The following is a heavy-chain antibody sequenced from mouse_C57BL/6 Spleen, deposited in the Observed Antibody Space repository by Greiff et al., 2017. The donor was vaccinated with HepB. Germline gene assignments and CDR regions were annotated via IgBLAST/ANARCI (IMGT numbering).Heavy chain of an antibody. CDR2: ISSGGSYT. Sequence: VQLKESGGDLVKPGGSLKLSCAASGFTFSSYGMSWVRQTPDKRLEWVATISSGGSYTYYPDSVKGRFTISRDNAKNTLYLQMSSLKSEDTAMYYCAREDDYAYAMDYWGQGTSVTVSS. D-gene: IGHD2-4*01. V-gene: IGHV5-6*01. CDR1: GFTFSSYG. J-gene: IGHJ4*01. CDR3: AREDDYAYAMDY.